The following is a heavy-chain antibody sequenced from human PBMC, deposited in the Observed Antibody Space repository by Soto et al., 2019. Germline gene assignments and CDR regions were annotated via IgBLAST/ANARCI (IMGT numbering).Heavy chain of an antibody. D-gene: IGHD3-10*01. CDR3: VRLGDS. CDR2: VKSSGT. J-gene: IGHJ4*02. CDR1: GASISIDEYH. Sequence: QLQLQESGPGLVKPSETLSLTCTVSGASISIDEYHWGWIRPPPGKGLAWIGSVKSSGTYYNPFRRSRITVSVDTSNNQFSLNLRSVTAADTATYYCVRLGDSWGQGALVTVSS. V-gene: IGHV4-39*01.